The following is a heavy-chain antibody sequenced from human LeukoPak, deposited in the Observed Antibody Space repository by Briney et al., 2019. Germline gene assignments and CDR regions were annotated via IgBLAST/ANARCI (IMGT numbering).Heavy chain of an antibody. V-gene: IGHV3-30*04. CDR2: VSYDGSVK. Sequence: PGRSLRLSCAASGFTFSAYSMHWVRQAPGKGLEWVAVVSYDGSVKDYVDSVRGRFTISRDNSKNTLYLQMNSLRPEDTAVYYCTKNFGDSSGYYNRAFDYWGQGTLVTASS. CDR3: TKNFGDSSGYYNRAFDY. CDR1: GFTFSAYS. D-gene: IGHD3-22*01. J-gene: IGHJ4*02.